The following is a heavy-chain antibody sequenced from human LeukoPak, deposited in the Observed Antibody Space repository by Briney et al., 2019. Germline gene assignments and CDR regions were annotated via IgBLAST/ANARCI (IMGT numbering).Heavy chain of an antibody. CDR2: ISGSGGST. J-gene: IGHJ3*02. CDR3: ARAYPPGYSYGYFRAFDI. Sequence: GGSLRLSCADSGFTFSSYAMSWVRQAPGKGLEWVSTISGSGGSTYYADSVKGRFTISRDNSKNTLYLQMNSLRAEDTAVYYCARAYPPGYSYGYFRAFDIWGQGTMVTVSS. CDR1: GFTFSSYA. V-gene: IGHV3-23*01. D-gene: IGHD5-18*01.